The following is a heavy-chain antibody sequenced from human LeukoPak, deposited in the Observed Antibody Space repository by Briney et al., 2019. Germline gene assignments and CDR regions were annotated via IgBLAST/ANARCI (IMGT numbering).Heavy chain of an antibody. J-gene: IGHJ4*02. CDR1: GFTFSSYW. CDR3: AKDDAWLQFGE. Sequence: GGSLRLSCAASGFTFSSYWMSWVRQASGKGLEWVSGISPRGDITYYADSVKGRFTISRDNSKNMLYLELISLTAEDTAVYYCAKDDAWLQFGEWSQGTLVTVSS. CDR2: ISPRGDIT. V-gene: IGHV3-23*01. D-gene: IGHD3-10*01.